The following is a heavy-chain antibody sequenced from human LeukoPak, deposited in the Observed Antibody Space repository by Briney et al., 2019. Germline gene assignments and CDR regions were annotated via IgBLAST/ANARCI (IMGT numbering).Heavy chain of an antibody. CDR1: GYTFTSYY. Sequence: ASVKVSCKASGYTFTSYYMHWVRQAPGQGLEWMGIINPSGGSTNYAQKFQGRVTITADESTSTAYMELSSLRSEDTAVYYCARFPPPGGIVATISPFDYWGQGTLVTVSS. D-gene: IGHD5-12*01. CDR2: INPSGGST. J-gene: IGHJ4*02. V-gene: IGHV1-46*01. CDR3: ARFPPPGGIVATISPFDY.